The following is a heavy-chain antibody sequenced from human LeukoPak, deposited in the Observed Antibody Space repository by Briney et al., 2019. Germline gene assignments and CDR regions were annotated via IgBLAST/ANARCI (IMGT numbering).Heavy chain of an antibody. J-gene: IGHJ6*03. V-gene: IGHV4-39*07. CDR1: GGSIRNRNYN. Sequence: SKTLSLTCSVSGGSIRNRNYNWGWIRQPPGKELEWIGSIHYTGSTYYNPSLKSRVTISIDTSRNQFSLKLSSVTAADTALYFCARTGGSFYFYYYMDVWGKGTTVTVSS. CDR2: IHYTGST. CDR3: ARTGGSFYFYYYMDV. D-gene: IGHD1-26*01.